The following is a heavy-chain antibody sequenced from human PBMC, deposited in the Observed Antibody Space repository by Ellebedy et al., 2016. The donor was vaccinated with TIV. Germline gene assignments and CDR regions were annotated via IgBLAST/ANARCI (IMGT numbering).Heavy chain of an antibody. CDR1: GFTFSNYA. V-gene: IGHV3-23*01. Sequence: GESLKISXAASGFTFSNYAMSWARQAPGKGLQWVSAISDSGDGTFYTESVKGRFTISRDNSKTIVFLQMNSLRAEDSAVYYCAKEGKGVGFPTRFDNWGPGTRVIVSS. J-gene: IGHJ5*02. CDR3: AKEGKGVGFPTRFDN. D-gene: IGHD1-26*01. CDR2: ISDSGDGT.